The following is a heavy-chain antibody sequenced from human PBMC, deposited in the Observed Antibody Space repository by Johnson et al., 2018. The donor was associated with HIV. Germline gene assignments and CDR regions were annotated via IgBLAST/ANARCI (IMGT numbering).Heavy chain of an antibody. J-gene: IGHJ3*02. V-gene: IGHV3-30*02. D-gene: IGHD1-1*01. CDR2: IRYDGSKR. Sequence: MQLVESGGGVVQPGGSLRLSCVASGFTFSSSGMHWVRQAPGKGLEWVAFIRYDGSKRYYADSVKGRFSISRDNSKNTLYLQVNSLRPEDTAVYYCATERQAALDIWGQGTMVSVSS. CDR3: ATERQAALDI. CDR1: GFTFSSSG.